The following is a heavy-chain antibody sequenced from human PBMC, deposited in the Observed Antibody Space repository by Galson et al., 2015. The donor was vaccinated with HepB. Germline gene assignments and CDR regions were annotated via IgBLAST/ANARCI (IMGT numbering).Heavy chain of an antibody. D-gene: IGHD2-21*02. Sequence: SLRLSCAASGFTFSDYYMSWIRQAPGKGLEWVSYISSSSSYTNYADSVKGRFTISRDNAKNSLYLQMNSLRSEDTAVYYCALLAVVTAISGNFDYWGQGTLVTVSS. CDR2: ISSSSSYT. J-gene: IGHJ4*02. V-gene: IGHV3-11*03. CDR3: ALLAVVTAISGNFDY. CDR1: GFTFSDYY.